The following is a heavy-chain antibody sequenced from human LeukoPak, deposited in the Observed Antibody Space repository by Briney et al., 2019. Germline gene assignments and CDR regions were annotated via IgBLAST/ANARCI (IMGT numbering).Heavy chain of an antibody. CDR1: GYSFTSYW. Sequence: GESLKISCKGSGYSFTSYWVGWVRQMPGKGLEWMGIIYPGDSDTRYSPSFRGQVTISADKSSSTAYLQCSSLKASDTAMYYCARAYVGTIDYWGQGTLVTVSS. J-gene: IGHJ4*02. CDR2: IYPGDSDT. V-gene: IGHV5-51*01. D-gene: IGHD4-23*01. CDR3: ARAYVGTIDY.